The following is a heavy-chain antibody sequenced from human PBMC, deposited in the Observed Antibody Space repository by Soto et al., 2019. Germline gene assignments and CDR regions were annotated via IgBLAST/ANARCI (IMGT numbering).Heavy chain of an antibody. D-gene: IGHD3-16*02. CDR3: ARDRLRLGELSLIGYFDY. J-gene: IGHJ4*02. CDR1: GFTFSSFA. Sequence: GGSLRLSCAASGFTFSSFALHWVRQAPGKGLEWVAVISYDGSNKYYADSVKGRFTISRDNSKNTMYLQMNSLRTEDTAVYYCARDRLRLGELSLIGYFDYWGQGTLVTVSS. V-gene: IGHV3-30-3*01. CDR2: ISYDGSNK.